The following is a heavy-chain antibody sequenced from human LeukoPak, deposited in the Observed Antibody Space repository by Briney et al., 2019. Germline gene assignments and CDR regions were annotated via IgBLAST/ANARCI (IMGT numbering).Heavy chain of an antibody. V-gene: IGHV1-18*01. D-gene: IGHD2-2*01. CDR3: AREGYCSSTSCYVYYYYGMDV. CDR2: ISAYNGNT. J-gene: IGHJ6*02. CDR1: GYTFTSYG. Sequence: GASVKVSCKASGYTFTSYGISWVRQAPGQGLEWMGWISAYNGNTNYAQKLQGRVTMTTDTSTSTAYMELRSLRSDDTAMYYCAREGYCSSTSCYVYYYYGMDVWGQGTTVTVSS.